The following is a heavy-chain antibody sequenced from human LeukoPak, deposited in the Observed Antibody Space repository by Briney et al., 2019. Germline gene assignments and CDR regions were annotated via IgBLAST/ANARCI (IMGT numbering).Heavy chain of an antibody. J-gene: IGHJ3*01. V-gene: IGHV3-66*01. CDR3: ARDLRVVRPLDAFDV. CDR2: IYRPGNT. Sequence: GGSLRLSCAASGITVSTNYMAWVRQAPGKGLEWVSVIYRPGNTYYTDSVKGRFTISRDNSENTIYLQMNSLRVEDTAVYYCARDLRVVRPLDAFDVWGQGTMVTVSS. CDR1: GITVSTNY. D-gene: IGHD2-15*01.